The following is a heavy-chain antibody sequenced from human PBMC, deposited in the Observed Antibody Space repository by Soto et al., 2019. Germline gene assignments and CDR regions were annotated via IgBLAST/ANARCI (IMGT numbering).Heavy chain of an antibody. J-gene: IGHJ4*02. CDR3: ARVRTWNYVGGCFDF. CDR1: GYTFTSYG. CDR2: ISTYSGNT. D-gene: IGHD1-7*01. V-gene: IGHV1-18*01. Sequence: ASVKVSCQASGYTFTSYGIIWVRQAPGQGLEWMGWISTYSGNTNYTENLQGRVTLTTETSTGTAYMELRSLKSDDTAVYYCARVRTWNYVGGCFDFWGQGTRVTVSS.